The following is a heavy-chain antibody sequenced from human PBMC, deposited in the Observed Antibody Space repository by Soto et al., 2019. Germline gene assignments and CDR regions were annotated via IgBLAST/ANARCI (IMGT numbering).Heavy chain of an antibody. V-gene: IGHV1-69*01. J-gene: IGHJ6*02. D-gene: IGHD2-2*01. CDR1: GGTFSSHS. CDR3: STSVYCSTTRCYYYYGLDV. Sequence: QVQLVQSGAEVKKPGSSVKVSRKVSGGTFSSHSINWVRQAPGQGPEWMGGIIPIFGTENYAQKFQGRVTITADESTSTAYMELSSLTSEDTALYYCSTSVYCSTTRCYYYYGLDVWGQGTTVIVSS. CDR2: IIPIFGTE.